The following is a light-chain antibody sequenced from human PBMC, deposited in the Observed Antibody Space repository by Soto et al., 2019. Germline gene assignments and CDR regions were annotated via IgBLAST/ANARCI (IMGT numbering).Light chain of an antibody. CDR2: AAS. Sequence: DIQMTQSPSSLSASVGDRVTITCRASQTISNYLNWFQHKAGKAPKLLIYAASSLQSGVPSRFSGSRSGTDFTLTISSLQPEDFATYYCQQSYSAEATFDQGTKVEIK. J-gene: IGKJ1*01. CDR1: QTISNY. V-gene: IGKV1-39*01. CDR3: QQSYSAEAT.